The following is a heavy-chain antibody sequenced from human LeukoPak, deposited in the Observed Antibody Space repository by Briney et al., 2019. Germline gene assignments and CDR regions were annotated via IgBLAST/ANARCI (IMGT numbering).Heavy chain of an antibody. CDR1: GFTPSNYG. J-gene: IGHJ2*01. CDR3: VKAPTMVTYWYFEL. D-gene: IGHD4-23*01. CDR2: ISYDGANQ. V-gene: IGHV3-30*18. Sequence: GGTLRLSCAASGFTPSNYGMDWVRQAPGKGLGWVAVISYDGANQYYAGSVRGRFTISKDNSKNTLDLQMYSLRAKDTADYYCVKAPTMVTYWYFELWGSVTLVTVSS.